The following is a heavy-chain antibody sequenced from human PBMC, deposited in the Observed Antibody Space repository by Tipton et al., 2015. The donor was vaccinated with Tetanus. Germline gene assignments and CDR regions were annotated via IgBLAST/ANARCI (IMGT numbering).Heavy chain of an antibody. D-gene: IGHD3-9*01. CDR3: ARATEHDIMTGYDN. J-gene: IGHJ4*02. V-gene: IGHV4-39*07. CDR1: GSSITSTTHY. CDR2: IYYSGST. Sequence: TLSLTCTVSGSSITSTTHYWGWIRQAPGKGLEWIGIIYYSGSTYYNASLRSRVTISVDKAKNQFSLKLTSVTAADTAVYYCARATEHDIMTGYDNWGPGTQVTVSS.